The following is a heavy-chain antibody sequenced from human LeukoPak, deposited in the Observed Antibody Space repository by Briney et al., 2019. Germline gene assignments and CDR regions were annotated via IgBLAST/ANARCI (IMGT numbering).Heavy chain of an antibody. CDR1: GGSISTTTTSY. D-gene: IGHD3-10*01. V-gene: IGHV4-61*01. CDR3: ARVRLVRGVISYMDV. CDR2: IYYSGST. J-gene: IGHJ6*03. Sequence: SETLSLTCTVSGGSISTTTTSYWSWIRQPPGKGLEWIGYIYYSGSTNYNPSLKSRVTISVDTSKNQFSLKLSSVTAADTAVYYCARVRLVRGVISYMDVWGQGTTVTVSS.